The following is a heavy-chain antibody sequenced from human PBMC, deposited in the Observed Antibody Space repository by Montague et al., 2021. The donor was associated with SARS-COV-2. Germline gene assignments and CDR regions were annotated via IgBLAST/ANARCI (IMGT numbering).Heavy chain of an antibody. J-gene: IGHJ3*02. D-gene: IGHD3-10*01. CDR1: GFSLSTSGMC. CDR3: ARSLLWFGELNCFDX. CDR2: IDWDDDK. V-gene: IGHV2-70*01. Sequence: VKPTQTLTLTCTFSGFSLSTSGMCVSWIRQPPGKALEWLALIDWDDDKYYSTSLKTRLTISKDTSKNQVVLTMTNMDPMDTATYYCARSLLWFGELNCFDXWGQVTRGTVSS.